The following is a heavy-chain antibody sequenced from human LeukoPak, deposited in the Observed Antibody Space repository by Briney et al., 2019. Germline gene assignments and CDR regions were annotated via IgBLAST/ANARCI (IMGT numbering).Heavy chain of an antibody. CDR3: ARPLYSGYDFGFDY. CDR2: ICPGDSGT. D-gene: IGHD5-12*01. Sequence: GEPLNISGTSSVYSFTSYWIGGVRQTPGKGLEWMGIICPGDSGTRYSPSFQGHVITSADKSISTAYLQWSSLKASDVVMYYCARPLYSGYDFGFDYWGQGPLVTVSS. V-gene: IGHV5-51*01. J-gene: IGHJ4*02. CDR1: VYSFTSYW.